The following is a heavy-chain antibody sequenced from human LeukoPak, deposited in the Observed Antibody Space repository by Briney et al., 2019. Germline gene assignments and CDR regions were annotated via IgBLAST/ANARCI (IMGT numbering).Heavy chain of an antibody. V-gene: IGHV3-23*01. J-gene: IGHJ6*04. CDR1: GFTFSGYS. CDR2: ISGSGGST. CDR3: AELGITMIGGV. D-gene: IGHD3-10*02. Sequence: GGSLRLSCAASGFTFSGYSMSWVRQAPGKGLEWVSAISGSGGSTYYADSVKGRFTISRDNSKNTLYLQMNSLRAEDTAVYYCAELGITMIGGVWGKGTTVTISS.